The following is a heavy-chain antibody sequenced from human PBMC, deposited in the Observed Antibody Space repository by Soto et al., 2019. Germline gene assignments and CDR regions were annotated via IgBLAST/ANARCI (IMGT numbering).Heavy chain of an antibody. J-gene: IGHJ4*02. CDR1: GSTFSSYG. D-gene: IGHD3-3*01. Sequence: QVQLVESGGGVVQPGRSLRLSCAASGSTFSSYGMHWVRQAPGKGLEWVAVISYDGSNKYYADSVKGRFTISRDNSKNTLYLQMNSLRAEDTAVYYCAKEGTIFGVVTNFDYWGQGTLVTVSS. V-gene: IGHV3-30*18. CDR3: AKEGTIFGVVTNFDY. CDR2: ISYDGSNK.